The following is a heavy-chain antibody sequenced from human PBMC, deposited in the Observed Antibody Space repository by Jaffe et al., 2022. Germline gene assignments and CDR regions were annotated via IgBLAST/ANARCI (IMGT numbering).Heavy chain of an antibody. Sequence: QVQLVQSGAEVKKPGSSVKVSCKASGGTFSSYAISWVRQAPGQGLEWMGGIIPIFGTANYAQKFQGRVTITTDESTSTAYMELSSLRSEDTAVYYCARDLDQYYYDSSWRYFDLWGRGTLVTVSS. V-gene: IGHV1-69*05. J-gene: IGHJ2*01. CDR3: ARDLDQYYYDSSWRYFDL. CDR1: GGTFSSYA. D-gene: IGHD3-22*01. CDR2: IIPIFGTA.